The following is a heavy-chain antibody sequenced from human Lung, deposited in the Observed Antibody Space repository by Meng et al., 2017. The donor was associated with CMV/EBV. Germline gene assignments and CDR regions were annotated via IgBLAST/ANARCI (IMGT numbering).Heavy chain of an antibody. J-gene: IGHJ4*02. CDR2: IRYDGSNK. CDR3: AKGGDYDSSGDY. D-gene: IGHD3-22*01. Sequence: GESLKISCAASGFTFSSYGMHWVRQAPGKGLEWVAFIRYDGSNKYYADSAKGRFTISRDNSKNTLYLQMNSLRAEDTAVYYCAKGGDYDSSGDYWGQGTLVTVSS. CDR1: GFTFSSYG. V-gene: IGHV3-30*02.